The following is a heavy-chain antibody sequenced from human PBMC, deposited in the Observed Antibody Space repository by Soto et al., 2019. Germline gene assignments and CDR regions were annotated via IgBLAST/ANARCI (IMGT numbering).Heavy chain of an antibody. J-gene: IGHJ4*02. Sequence: SETLSLTCAVYGGSFSGYYWSWIRQPPGKGLEWIGEINHSGSTNYNPPLKSRVTISVDTSKNQFSLKLSSVTAADTAVYYCAREGAWEQLVLDYWGQGTLVTVSS. D-gene: IGHD6-13*01. CDR1: GGSFSGYY. CDR3: AREGAWEQLVLDY. V-gene: IGHV4-34*01. CDR2: INHSGST.